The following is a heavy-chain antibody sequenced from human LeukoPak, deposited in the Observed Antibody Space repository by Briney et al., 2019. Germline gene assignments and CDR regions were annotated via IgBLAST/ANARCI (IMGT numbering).Heavy chain of an antibody. CDR3: ARARPGAYCGTTSCFSDY. J-gene: IGHJ4*02. CDR2: ISAYNGNT. D-gene: IGHD2-2*01. V-gene: IGHV1-18*01. CDR1: GYIFTSYG. Sequence: ASVKVSCKASGYIFTSYGISWVRQGPGQGLEWVGWISAYNGNTKFAPNLQDRVTMTTDTSTATAYMELRSLRLNDTAVYFCARARPGAYCGTTSCFSDYWGQGTLVTVSS.